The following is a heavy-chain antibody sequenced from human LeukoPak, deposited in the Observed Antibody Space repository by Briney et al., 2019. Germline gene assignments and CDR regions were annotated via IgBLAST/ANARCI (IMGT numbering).Heavy chain of an antibody. CDR3: TTDFYAAYYDLLTGYSFDY. Sequence: PGGSLRLSCATSGFIFSSHSMSWVRQAPGKGLEWVGRIKSKTDGGTTDYAAPVKGRFTISRDDSKNTLYLQMNSLKTEDTAVYYCTTDFYAAYYDLLTGYSFDYWGQGTLVTVSS. J-gene: IGHJ4*02. CDR1: GFIFSSHS. D-gene: IGHD3-9*01. V-gene: IGHV3-15*01. CDR2: IKSKTDGGTT.